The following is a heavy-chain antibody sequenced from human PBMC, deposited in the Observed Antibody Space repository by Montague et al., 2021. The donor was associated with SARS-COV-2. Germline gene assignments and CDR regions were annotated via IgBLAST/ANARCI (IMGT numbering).Heavy chain of an antibody. V-gene: IGHV4-61*02. D-gene: IGHD3-9*01. CDR1: GDSITSGFYY. CDR2: IHTSGST. J-gene: IGHJ6*02. Sequence: TLSLTCAVSGDSITSGFYYWSWLRQPAGRGLGWIGRIHTSGSTNYNPSLKTRVTISLDRSKNQFSLILSSVTAADTAVYFCARDFDWQQDPSTDYFHYGMDVWGQGTTVIVSS. CDR3: ARDFDWQQDPSTDYFHYGMDV.